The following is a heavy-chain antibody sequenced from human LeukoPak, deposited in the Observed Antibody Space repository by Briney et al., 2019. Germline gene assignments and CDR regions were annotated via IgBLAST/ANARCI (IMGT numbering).Heavy chain of an antibody. CDR3: ARGGGGGHVLWFGRGDRFDP. D-gene: IGHD3-10*01. V-gene: IGHV3-21*01. CDR2: ISSSSSYI. Sequence: GGSLRLSCAASGFTFSSYSMNWVRQAPGKGLEWVSSISSSSSYIYYADSVKGRFTISRDNAKNSLYLQMNSLRAEDTAVYYCARGGGGGHVLWFGRGDRFDPWGQGTLATVSS. CDR1: GFTFSSYS. J-gene: IGHJ5*02.